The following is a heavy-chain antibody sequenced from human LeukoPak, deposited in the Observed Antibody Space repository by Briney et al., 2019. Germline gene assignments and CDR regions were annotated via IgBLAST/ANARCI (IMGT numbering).Heavy chain of an antibody. Sequence: GASLNASCKASAYTFTNYYLHGVRQAPGQGLEWMGIINPSGGNTRYEQKFQGRVTMTRDTSTRTVYMERSSVRSEDTAVYYCAREGSSGQLLWGQGSMVTVSS. CDR1: AYTFTNYY. CDR2: INPSGGNT. J-gene: IGHJ4*03. V-gene: IGHV1-46*01. CDR3: AREGSSGQLL. D-gene: IGHD3-22*01.